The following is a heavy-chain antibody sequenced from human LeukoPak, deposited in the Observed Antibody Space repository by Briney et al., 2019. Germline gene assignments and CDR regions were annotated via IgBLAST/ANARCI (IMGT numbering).Heavy chain of an antibody. D-gene: IGHD2-2*01. V-gene: IGHV3-30*02. CDR2: IRYDGSNK. Sequence: PGGSLRLSCAASEFTFSSYGMHWVRQAPGKGLEWVAFIRYDGSNKYYADSVKGRFTISRDNSKNTLYLQMNSLRAEDTAVYYCAKGDSPTDCSSTSCLPYWGQGTLVTVSS. J-gene: IGHJ4*02. CDR3: AKGDSPTDCSSTSCLPY. CDR1: EFTFSSYG.